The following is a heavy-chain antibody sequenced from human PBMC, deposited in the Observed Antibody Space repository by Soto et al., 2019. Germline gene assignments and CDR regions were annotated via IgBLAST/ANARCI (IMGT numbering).Heavy chain of an antibody. CDR2: AYWDDDN. V-gene: IGHV2-5*02. J-gene: IGHJ4*02. D-gene: IGHD1-1*01. CDR1: GFSLTTRPVG. CDR3: AHRRDYNGNWDGGYFDS. Sequence: QITLKESGPALMKATQTLTLTCTFSGFSLTTRPVGLGCLRQAPGKALEWLAFAYWDDDNRYNPSLKNRLSITKDTSKSQVVLTMPNMDPVDTATYSCAHRRDYNGNWDGGYFDSWGPGTLVTVSS.